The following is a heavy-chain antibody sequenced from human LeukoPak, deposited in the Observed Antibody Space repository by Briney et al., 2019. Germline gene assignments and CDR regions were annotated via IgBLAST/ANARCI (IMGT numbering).Heavy chain of an antibody. V-gene: IGHV4-39*07. D-gene: IGHD5-18*01. J-gene: IGHJ4*02. CDR1: GGSISSSSYY. CDR3: ARGDTAMPYYFDY. Sequence: PSETLSLTCTVSGGSISSSSYYWGWIRQPPGKGLEWIGSIYYSGSTYYNPSLKSRVTISVDTSKNQFSLKLSSVTAADTAVYYCARGDTAMPYYFDYWGQGTLVTVSS. CDR2: IYYSGST.